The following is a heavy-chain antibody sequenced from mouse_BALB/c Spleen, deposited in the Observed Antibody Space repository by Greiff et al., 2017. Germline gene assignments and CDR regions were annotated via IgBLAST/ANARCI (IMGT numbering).Heavy chain of an antibody. Sequence: VQLQQSGAELVRPGASVTLSCKASGYTFTDYEMHWVKQTPVHGLEWIGAIDPETGGTAYNQKFKGKATLTADKSSSTAYMELRSLTSEDSAVYYCTREKVWFAYWGQGTLVTVSA. J-gene: IGHJ3*01. V-gene: IGHV1-15*01. CDR2: IDPETGGT. CDR1: GYTFTDYE. CDR3: TREKVWFAY.